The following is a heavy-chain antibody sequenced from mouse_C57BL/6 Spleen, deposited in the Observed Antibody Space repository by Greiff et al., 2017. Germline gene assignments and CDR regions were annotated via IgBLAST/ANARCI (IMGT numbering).Heavy chain of an antibody. J-gene: IGHJ4*01. CDR1: GFTFSSYA. CDR3: ARDGTMIVYYAMDY. D-gene: IGHD2-4*01. CDR2: ISDGVSYT. V-gene: IGHV5-4*01. Sequence: EVKLVESGGGLVKPGGSLKLSCAASGFTFSSYAMSWVRQTPEKRLEWVATISDGVSYTYYPDNVKGRFTISRDNAKNNLYLQMSHLKSEDTAMYYCARDGTMIVYYAMDYWGQGTSVTVSS.